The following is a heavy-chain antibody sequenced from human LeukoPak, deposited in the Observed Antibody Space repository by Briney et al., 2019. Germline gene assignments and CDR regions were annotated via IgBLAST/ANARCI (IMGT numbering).Heavy chain of an antibody. Sequence: SVKVSCKASGGTFSSYAISWVRQAPRQGLEWMGRIIPILGIANYAQKFQGRVTITADKSTSTAYMELSSLRSEDTAVYYCARLLPPGAFDIWGQGTMVTVSS. CDR3: ARLLPPGAFDI. V-gene: IGHV1-69*04. D-gene: IGHD1-26*01. CDR1: GGTFSSYA. J-gene: IGHJ3*02. CDR2: IIPILGIA.